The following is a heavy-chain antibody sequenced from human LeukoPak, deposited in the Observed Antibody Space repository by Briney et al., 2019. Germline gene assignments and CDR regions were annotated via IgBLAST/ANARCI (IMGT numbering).Heavy chain of an antibody. Sequence: PGGSLRLSCAASGFTFISYGMHWVRQAPGKGLEWVSYISSSGNTISYADSVKGRFTISRDNAKNSLYLQVISLRAEDTAVYYCARGPSIAARYDAFDIWGQGTMVTVSS. CDR1: GFTFISYG. CDR2: ISSSGNTI. J-gene: IGHJ3*02. CDR3: ARGPSIAARYDAFDI. V-gene: IGHV3-48*03. D-gene: IGHD6-6*01.